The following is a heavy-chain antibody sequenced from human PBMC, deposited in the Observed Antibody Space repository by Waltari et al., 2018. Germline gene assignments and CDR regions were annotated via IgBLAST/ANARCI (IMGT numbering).Heavy chain of an antibody. J-gene: IGHJ6*02. V-gene: IGHV1-2*02. CDR2: INPNSGGT. D-gene: IGHD2-2*01. Sequence: QVQLVQSGAEVKKPGASVKVYCKASGYTFTGYSMHWVRQAPGQGLEWMGWINPNSGGTNYAQKFQGRVTMTRDTSISTAYMELSRLRSDDTAVYYGARGMGVVVPAAKGGGMDVWGQGTTVTVSS. CDR1: GYTFTGYS. CDR3: ARGMGVVVPAAKGGGMDV.